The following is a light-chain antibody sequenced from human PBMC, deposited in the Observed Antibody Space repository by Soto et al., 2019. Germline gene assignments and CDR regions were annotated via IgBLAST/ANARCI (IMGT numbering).Light chain of an antibody. Sequence: EIVLTQSPGTLSLSPGERATLSCRASQSVSSSYLAWYQQKPGQAPRLLIYGASSRDTGIPDRFSGSGSGTDFTLTISRLEPEDFAVYYCQQYGSSLVTFGQGTKVEIK. CDR1: QSVSSSY. CDR3: QQYGSSLVT. CDR2: GAS. V-gene: IGKV3-20*01. J-gene: IGKJ1*01.